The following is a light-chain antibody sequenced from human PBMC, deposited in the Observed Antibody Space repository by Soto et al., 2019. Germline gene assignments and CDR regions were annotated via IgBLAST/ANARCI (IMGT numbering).Light chain of an antibody. V-gene: IGLV1-44*01. CDR2: SNN. CDR3: AAWDDSLNALV. CDR1: SSNIGINT. J-gene: IGLJ1*01. Sequence: SALPQPPEASGPPGQRVTISSSGGSSNIGINTVSWYQQVPGTAPKLLIYSNNQRPSGVPDRFSGSKSGTSASLATSGLQSEDEADYYCAAWDDSLNALVFGTGTKVTV.